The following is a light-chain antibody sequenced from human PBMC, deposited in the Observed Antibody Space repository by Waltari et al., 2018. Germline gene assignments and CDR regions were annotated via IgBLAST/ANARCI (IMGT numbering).Light chain of an antibody. J-gene: IGKJ2*01. V-gene: IGKV1-9*01. CDR3: QQLNSFPYT. CDR1: QGISSY. CDR2: AAS. Sequence: DIQLTQSPSFLSASVGDRVTITCRASQGISSYLAWYQQQPGEAPKLLISAASTLQSGGPSRFSGSGSGTEFTLTIRSLQPEDFATYYCQQLNSFPYTFGQGTKLDIK.